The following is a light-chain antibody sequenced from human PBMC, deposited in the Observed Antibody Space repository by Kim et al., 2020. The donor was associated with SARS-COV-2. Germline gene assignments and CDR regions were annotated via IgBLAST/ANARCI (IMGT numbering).Light chain of an antibody. J-gene: IGLJ2*01. CDR2: DVP. V-gene: IGLV2-11*01. CDR1: SSDGGSYNY. CDR3: CSYAGSVV. Sequence: SAGQSVTISCTGTSSDGGSYNYVYWYQQHPGKAPKLIIYDVPKRPSGVPDGFTGSKSGNTASLTISGLQAEDEADYYCCSYAGSVVFGGGTQLTVL.